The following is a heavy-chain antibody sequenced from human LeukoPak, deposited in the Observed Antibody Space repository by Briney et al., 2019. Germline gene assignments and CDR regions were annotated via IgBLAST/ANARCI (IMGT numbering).Heavy chain of an antibody. D-gene: IGHD5-18*01. V-gene: IGHV3-49*04. CDR3: TRSAGPRGYSYGYEDY. Sequence: GRSLRLSCTASGFTFGDYAMSWVRQAPGKGLEWVGFIRSKAYGGTTEYAASVKGRFTISRDDSKSIAYPQMNSLKTEDTAVYYCTRSAGPRGYSYGYEDYWGQGTLVTVSS. CDR2: IRSKAYGGTT. J-gene: IGHJ4*02. CDR1: GFTFGDYA.